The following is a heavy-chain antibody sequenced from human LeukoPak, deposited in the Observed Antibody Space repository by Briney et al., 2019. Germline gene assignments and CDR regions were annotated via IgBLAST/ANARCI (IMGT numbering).Heavy chain of an antibody. CDR3: AAGSSGWYVDY. J-gene: IGHJ4*02. CDR2: INPNSGGT. CDR1: GYTFTGYY. Sequence: ASVKVSCKASGYTFTGYYMHWVRQAPGQGLEWMGWINPNSGGTNYAQKFQGRVTMTRDTSISTAYMELSSLRSEDTAMYYCAAGSSGWYVDYWGQGTLVTVSS. D-gene: IGHD6-19*01. V-gene: IGHV1-2*02.